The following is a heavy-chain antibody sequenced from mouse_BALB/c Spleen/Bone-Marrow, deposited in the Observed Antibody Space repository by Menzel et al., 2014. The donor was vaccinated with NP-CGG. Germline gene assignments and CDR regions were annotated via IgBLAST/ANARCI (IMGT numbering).Heavy chain of an antibody. J-gene: IGHJ4*01. CDR3: ARNPYGNYAMDY. Sequence: VKVVESGPGLVAPSQSLSITCTVSGFSLTTYGVHWVRQPPGKGLEWLVVIWSDGSTTYNSALKSRLSISKDNSKSQVFLKTNSLQTDDTAMYYCARNPYGNYAMDYWGQGTPVTVSS. V-gene: IGHV2-6*02. CDR1: GFSLTTYG. CDR2: IWSDGST. D-gene: IGHD2-10*02.